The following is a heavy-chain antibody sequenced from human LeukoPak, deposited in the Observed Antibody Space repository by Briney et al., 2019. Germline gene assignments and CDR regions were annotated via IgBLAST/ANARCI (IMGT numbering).Heavy chain of an antibody. D-gene: IGHD6-13*01. V-gene: IGHV4-39*01. CDR3: ARHLYSSSRNPTFDY. J-gene: IGHJ4*02. CDR2: FHYSGST. CDR1: GGSISSSSFY. Sequence: PSETLSLTCTVSGGSISSSSFYWSWIRQPPGKGLEWLGSFHYSGSTYSNPSLKSRVTISVDTSKNQFSLKLSSVTAADTAVYYCARHLYSSSRNPTFDYWGQGTLVTVSS.